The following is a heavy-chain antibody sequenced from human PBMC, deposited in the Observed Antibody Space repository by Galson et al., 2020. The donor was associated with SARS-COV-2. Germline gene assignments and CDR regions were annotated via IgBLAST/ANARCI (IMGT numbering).Heavy chain of an antibody. V-gene: IGHV3-21*01. Sequence: GGSLRLSCAASGFTFSSYSMNWVRQAPGKGLEWVSSISSSSSYIYYADSVKGRFTISRDNAKNSLYLQMNSLRAEDTAVYYCARVGHYYDSSGYYYGAFDIWGQGTMVTVSS. D-gene: IGHD3-22*01. CDR1: GFTFSSYS. J-gene: IGHJ3*02. CDR2: ISSSSSYI. CDR3: ARVGHYYDSSGYYYGAFDI.